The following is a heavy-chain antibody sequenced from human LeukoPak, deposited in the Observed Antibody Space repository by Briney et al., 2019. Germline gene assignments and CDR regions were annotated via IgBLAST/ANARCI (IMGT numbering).Heavy chain of an antibody. CDR2: INTGNGNA. CDR1: GYTFTDYG. J-gene: IGHJ1*01. D-gene: IGHD3-10*01. CDR3: ARVPLHDSNKYYYPH. Sequence: GASVKVSCKASGYTFTDYGMHWVRQAPGQGLEWMAWINTGNGNAKYSEKFQGRVTITRDTSASTAYMDLSSLRSEDTAVYYCARVPLHDSNKYYYPHWGQGTVVTASS. V-gene: IGHV1-3*04.